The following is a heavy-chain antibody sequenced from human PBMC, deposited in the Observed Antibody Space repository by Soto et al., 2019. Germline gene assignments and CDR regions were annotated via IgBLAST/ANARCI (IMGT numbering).Heavy chain of an antibody. V-gene: IGHV1-18*01. CDR2: ISAYNGNT. Sequence: QVQLVQSGAEVKKPGASVKVSCKASGYTFTSYGISWVRQAPGQGLEWMGWISAYNGNTNYAQKLAGRVTMTTDTSTSTAYMELRSLRSDDTAVYYCARDGGRDCSGGSCYYYYGMDVWGQGTTVTVSS. CDR3: ARDGGRDCSGGSCYYYYGMDV. J-gene: IGHJ6*02. D-gene: IGHD2-15*01. CDR1: GYTFTSYG.